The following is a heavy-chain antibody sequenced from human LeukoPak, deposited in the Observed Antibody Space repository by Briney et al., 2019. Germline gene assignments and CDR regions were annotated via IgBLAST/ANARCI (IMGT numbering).Heavy chain of an antibody. V-gene: IGHV3-48*02. CDR3: ARHPRIYVNTPMSYGWHFDL. J-gene: IGHJ2*01. D-gene: IGHD5-18*01. CDR2: ISSSSTI. Sequence: PGGSLRLSCAASGFTFSSYSMNWVRQAPGKGLEWVSYISSSSTIYYADSVKGRFTISRDNAKNSLYLQMNSLRDEDTAVYYCARHPRIYVNTPMSYGWHFDLWGRGTLVTVSS. CDR1: GFTFSSYS.